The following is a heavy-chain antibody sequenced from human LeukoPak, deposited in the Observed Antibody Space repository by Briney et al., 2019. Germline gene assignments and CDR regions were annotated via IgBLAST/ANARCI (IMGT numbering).Heavy chain of an antibody. D-gene: IGHD4-17*01. V-gene: IGHV1-18*01. CDR2: ISAYNGDA. CDR1: GYTFTSYG. CDR3: ARDLPYGDYEDF. Sequence: ASVKVSCKASGYTFTSYGISWVRQAPGQGLEWMGWISAYNGDANYAQNLQGRGTMTTGTSTSTAYMELRSLRSDDTAVYYCARDLPYGDYEDFWGQGTLVTVSS. J-gene: IGHJ4*02.